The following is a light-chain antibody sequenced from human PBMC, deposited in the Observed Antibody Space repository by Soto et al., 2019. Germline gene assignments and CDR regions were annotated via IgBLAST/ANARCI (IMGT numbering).Light chain of an antibody. CDR2: DVS. V-gene: IGLV2-14*01. Sequence: QSALTQSASVSGSPGQSINISCTGTSSDDGGYNYVSWYQQHPGKAPKVMIYDVSNRPSGVSNRFSGSKSGYTASLTISGLQAEDEADYYCSSFTTDSTRYVFGTGTKLTVL. J-gene: IGLJ1*01. CDR3: SSFTTDSTRYV. CDR1: SSDDGGYNY.